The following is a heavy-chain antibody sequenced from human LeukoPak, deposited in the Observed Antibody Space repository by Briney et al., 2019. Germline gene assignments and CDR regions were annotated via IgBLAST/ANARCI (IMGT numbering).Heavy chain of an antibody. CDR1: GYTFTSYG. CDR2: ISAYNGNT. J-gene: IGHJ4*02. D-gene: IGHD2-15*01. V-gene: IGHV1-18*01. CDR3: ARGNRRGVGYCIGGSCLDY. Sequence: ASVKVSCKASGYTFTSYGISWVRQAPGQGLEWMGWISAYNGNTNYAQKLQGRVTMTTDTSTSTAYMELRSLRSDDTAVYYCARGNRRGVGYCIGGSCLDYWGQGTLVTVSS.